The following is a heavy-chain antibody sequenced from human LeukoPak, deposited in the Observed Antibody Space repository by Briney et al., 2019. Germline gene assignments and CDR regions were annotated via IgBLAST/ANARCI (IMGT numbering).Heavy chain of an antibody. V-gene: IGHV4-34*01. D-gene: IGHD3-3*01. Sequence: SETLSLTCAVYGGSFSGYYWSWIRQPPGKGLEWIGEINHSGSTNYNPPLKSRVTISVDTSKNQFSLKLSSVTAADTAVYYCARARFLEWSTYYYMDVWGKGTTVTVSS. CDR1: GGSFSGYY. CDR3: ARARFLEWSTYYYMDV. CDR2: INHSGST. J-gene: IGHJ6*03.